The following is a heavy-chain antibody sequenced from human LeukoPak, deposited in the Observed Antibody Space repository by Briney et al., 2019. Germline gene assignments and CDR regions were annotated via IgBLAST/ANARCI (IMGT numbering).Heavy chain of an antibody. CDR3: ARTRTIGWLYNWFDP. CDR1: GYSFTSYW. Sequence: SGESLKISCKGSGYSFTSYWIGWVRQMPGKGLEWMGIIYPGDSDTRYSPSFQGQVTISADKSISTAYLQWSSLKASDTAMYYCARTRTIGWLYNWFDPWGQGTLVTVSS. D-gene: IGHD1-14*01. V-gene: IGHV5-51*01. J-gene: IGHJ5*02. CDR2: IYPGDSDT.